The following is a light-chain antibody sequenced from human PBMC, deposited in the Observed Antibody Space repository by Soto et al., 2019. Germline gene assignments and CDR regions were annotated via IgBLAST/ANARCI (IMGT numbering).Light chain of an antibody. Sequence: IVLTQSPGILSLSPGERATLSCRASQNVSNNYLAWYQQRPGQIPRLLIYSASSRAAGIPDRFSGSGSGTDFTLTITRLEPADFAVYYCQHFDNSLFTFGPGTKVDI. CDR1: QNVSNNY. J-gene: IGKJ3*01. CDR2: SAS. CDR3: QHFDNSLFT. V-gene: IGKV3-20*01.